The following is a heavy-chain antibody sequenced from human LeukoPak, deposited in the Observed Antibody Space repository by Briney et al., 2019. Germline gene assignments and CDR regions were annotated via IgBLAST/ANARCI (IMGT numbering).Heavy chain of an antibody. J-gene: IGHJ4*02. CDR2: IYYSGST. D-gene: IGHD6-19*01. Sequence: PSETLSLTCTVSGGSISSSSYYWGWIRQPPGKGLEWIGSIYYSGSTYYNPSLKSRVTISVDTSKNQFSLKLSSVTAADTAMYYCERGSLRPGIAVAGHFDYWGQGTLVTVSS. CDR1: GGSISSSSYY. CDR3: ERGSLRPGIAVAGHFDY. V-gene: IGHV4-39*07.